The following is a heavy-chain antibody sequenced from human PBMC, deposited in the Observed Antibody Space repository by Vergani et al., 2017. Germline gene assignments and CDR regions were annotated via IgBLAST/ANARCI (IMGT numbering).Heavy chain of an antibody. CDR2: ISWNSGSI. CDR3: AKGGYSSGWYSPFDY. CDR1: GFTFDDYA. D-gene: IGHD6-19*01. V-gene: IGHV3-9*01. J-gene: IGHJ4*02. Sequence: EVQLVESGGGLVQPGRSLRLSCAASGFTFDDYAMHWVRQAPGKGLEWVSGISWNSGSIGYADSVKGRFTISRDNAKNSLYLQMNSLRAEDTALYYCAKGGYSSGWYSPFDYWGQGTLVTVSS.